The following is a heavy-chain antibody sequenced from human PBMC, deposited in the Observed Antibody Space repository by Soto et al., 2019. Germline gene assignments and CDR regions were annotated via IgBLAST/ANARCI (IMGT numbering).Heavy chain of an antibody. J-gene: IGHJ4*02. CDR1: SGSISSSNW. D-gene: IGHD3-3*01. CDR2: IYHSGST. V-gene: IGHV4-4*02. CDR3: AREDHYDFWSGYYDG. Sequence: QVQLQESGPGLVKPSGTLSLTCAVSSGSISSSNWWSWVRQPPGKGPEWIGEIYHSGSTNYNPSLKSRVTISVDKSKNQFSLKLSSVTAADTAVYYCAREDHYDFWSGYYDGWGQGTLVTVSS.